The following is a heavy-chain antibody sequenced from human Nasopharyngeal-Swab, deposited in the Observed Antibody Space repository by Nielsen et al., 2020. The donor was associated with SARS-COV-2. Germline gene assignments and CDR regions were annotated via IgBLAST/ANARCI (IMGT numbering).Heavy chain of an antibody. Sequence: KVSCKASGFSITYRFLHWMRQAPGQALEWMGWITPFNGIAKYAQKFQGRVSITRDGSRTTASLELSSLRPDDTAMYFCASGQCINGVCNPTDGLDVWGQGTSVTVS. CDR2: ITPFNGIA. D-gene: IGHD2-8*01. J-gene: IGHJ6*02. CDR1: GFSITYRF. V-gene: IGHV1-45*02. CDR3: ASGQCINGVCNPTDGLDV.